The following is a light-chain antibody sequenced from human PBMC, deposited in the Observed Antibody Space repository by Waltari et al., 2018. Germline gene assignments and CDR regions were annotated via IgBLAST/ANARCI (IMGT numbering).Light chain of an antibody. CDR3: QQYNGYSWT. CDR1: QSISSW. CDR2: KAS. Sequence: DIQMTQSPSTLSVSVGDRVTITCRASQSISSWLAWYQQKPGKAPKLLIYKASSLESGVPSRFSGSGSGTAFTLTISSLQPDDFATYYCQQYNGYSWTFGQGTKVEIK. J-gene: IGKJ1*01. V-gene: IGKV1-5*03.